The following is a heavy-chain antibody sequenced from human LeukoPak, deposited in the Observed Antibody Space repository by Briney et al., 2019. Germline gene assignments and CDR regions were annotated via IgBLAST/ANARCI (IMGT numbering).Heavy chain of an antibody. V-gene: IGHV4-34*01. CDR2: INHSGST. J-gene: IGHJ4*02. D-gene: IGHD5-12*01. CDR1: AGSFSGYY. CDR3: ATVVSSGYDRTYFDY. Sequence: SETLSLTCAVYAGSFSGYYWSWIRQPPGKGLEWIGEINHSGSTNYNPSLKSRVTISVDTSKNQFSLKLSSVTAADTAVYYCATVVSSGYDRTYFDYWGQGTLVTVSS.